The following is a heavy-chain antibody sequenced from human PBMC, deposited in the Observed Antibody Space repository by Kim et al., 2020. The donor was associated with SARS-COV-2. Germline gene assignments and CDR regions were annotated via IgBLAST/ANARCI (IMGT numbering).Heavy chain of an antibody. Sequence: SETLSLTCAVYGGSFSGYYWSWIRQPPGKGLEWIGEINHSGSTNYNPSLKSRVTISVDTSKNQFSLKLSSVTAADTAVYYCARGGELEPGGVSDYWGQGTLVTVSS. CDR2: INHSGST. CDR3: ARGGELEPGGVSDY. D-gene: IGHD1-1*01. J-gene: IGHJ4*02. V-gene: IGHV4-34*01. CDR1: GGSFSGYY.